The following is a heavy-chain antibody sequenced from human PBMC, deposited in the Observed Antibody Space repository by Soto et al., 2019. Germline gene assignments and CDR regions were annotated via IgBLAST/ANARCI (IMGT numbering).Heavy chain of an antibody. J-gene: IGHJ5*02. Sequence: QITLKESGPTLVKPTQTLTLTCTFSGFLLSTSGVGVGWFRQPPGKALEWLALIYWDDDNRYSPSLKSRLTITKDTSKNQVVLTVTDMDPMDTATYSCAPYISTAPAGWFDPWGQGTLVIVSS. V-gene: IGHV2-5*02. CDR1: GFLLSTSGVG. CDR3: APYISTAPAGWFDP. D-gene: IGHD3-9*01. CDR2: IYWDDDN.